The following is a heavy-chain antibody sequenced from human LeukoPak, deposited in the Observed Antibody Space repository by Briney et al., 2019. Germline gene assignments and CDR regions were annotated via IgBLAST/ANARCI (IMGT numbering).Heavy chain of an antibody. V-gene: IGHV3-48*03. CDR2: ISSSGSTI. CDR1: GFTFSSYE. D-gene: IGHD2-21*02. J-gene: IGHJ4*02. CDR3: ARDGSRGNLVTAPDY. Sequence: GGSLRLSCAASGFTFSSYEMNWVRQAPGKGLEWVSYISSSGSTIYYADSVKGRFTISRDNAKNSLYLQMNSLRAEDTAVYYCARDGSRGNLVTAPDYWGQGTLVTVSS.